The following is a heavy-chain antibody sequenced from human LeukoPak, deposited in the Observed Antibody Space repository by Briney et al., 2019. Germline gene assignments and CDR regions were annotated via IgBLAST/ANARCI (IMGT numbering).Heavy chain of an antibody. CDR1: GFTFSSYA. CDR3: AKESGSYAKPFDY. CDR2: IGGSGGT. J-gene: IGHJ4*02. D-gene: IGHD3-16*01. Sequence: PGGSLRLSCAASGFTFSSYAMNWVRQAPGKGLEWVSAIGGSGGTYHADSVKGRFTISRDISKNTLDLQMNSLRAEDTAVYYCAKESGSYAKPFDYWGQGTLVTVSS. V-gene: IGHV3-23*01.